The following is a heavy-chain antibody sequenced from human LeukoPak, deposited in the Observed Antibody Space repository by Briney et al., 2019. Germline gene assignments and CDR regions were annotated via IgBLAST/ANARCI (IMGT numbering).Heavy chain of an antibody. Sequence: GASVKVSCTASGYTFTGYYMHWVRQAPGQGLEWMGWINPNSGGTNYAQKFQGRVTMTRDTSISTGYMELSRLRSDDTAVYYCARARYNYGSNWFDPWGQGTLVTVSS. CDR2: INPNSGGT. CDR3: ARARYNYGSNWFDP. V-gene: IGHV1-2*02. J-gene: IGHJ5*02. D-gene: IGHD5-18*01. CDR1: GYTFTGYY.